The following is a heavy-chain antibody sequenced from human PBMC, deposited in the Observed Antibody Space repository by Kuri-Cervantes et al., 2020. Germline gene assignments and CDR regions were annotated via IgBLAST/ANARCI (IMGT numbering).Heavy chain of an antibody. J-gene: IGHJ4*02. CDR3: ARAGCGGDCYSAPPLIDY. CDR1: GGSISSYY. D-gene: IGHD2-21*02. Sequence: SETLSLTCTVSGGSISSYYWSWVRQPPGKGLEWIGYIYYSGSTNYNPSLKSRVTISVDTSKNQFSLKLSSVTAADTAVYYCARAGCGGDCYSAPPLIDYWGQGTLVTVSS. CDR2: IYYSGST. V-gene: IGHV4-59*01.